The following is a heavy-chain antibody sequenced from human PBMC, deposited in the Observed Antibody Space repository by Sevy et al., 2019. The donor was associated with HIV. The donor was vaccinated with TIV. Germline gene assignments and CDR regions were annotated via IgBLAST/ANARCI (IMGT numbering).Heavy chain of an antibody. V-gene: IGHV4-34*01. J-gene: IGHJ4*02. CDR1: GGSFSGYY. D-gene: IGHD6-19*01. CDR3: ASGRQKQWLVR. CDR2: INHSGST. Sequence: SDTLSLTCAVYGGSFSGYYWSWIRQPPGKGLEWIGEINHSGSTNYNPSLKSRVTISVDTSKNQFSLKLSSVTAADTAVYYCASGRQKQWLVRWGQGTLVTVSS.